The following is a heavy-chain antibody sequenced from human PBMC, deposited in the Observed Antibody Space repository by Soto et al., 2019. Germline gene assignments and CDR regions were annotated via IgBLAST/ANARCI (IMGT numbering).Heavy chain of an antibody. V-gene: IGHV3-48*03. CDR1: GFTFSSYE. D-gene: IGHD3-10*01. CDR2: ISSSGSTI. Sequence: GGSLRLSCAASGFTFSSYEMNWVRQAPGKGLEWVSYISSSGSTIYYADSVKGRFTISRDNAKNSLYLQMNSLRAEDTAVYYCARAYYYGSGSYRYDYYYGMDVWGQGTTVTVSS. CDR3: ARAYYYGSGSYRYDYYYGMDV. J-gene: IGHJ6*02.